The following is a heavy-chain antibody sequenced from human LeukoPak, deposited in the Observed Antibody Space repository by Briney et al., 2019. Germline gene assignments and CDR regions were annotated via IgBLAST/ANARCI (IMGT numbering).Heavy chain of an antibody. CDR1: GFTFSTYA. CDR2: ISDNSDST. Sequence: GGSLRLSCTASGFTFSTYAMSWVRQAPRKGLEWVSSISDNSDSTYYADSVKGRFTISRDNSKNTLYLQMNSLRAEDTAVYYCAKETFVGYFDYWGQGTLVTVSS. J-gene: IGHJ4*02. D-gene: IGHD1-26*01. V-gene: IGHV3-23*01. CDR3: AKETFVGYFDY.